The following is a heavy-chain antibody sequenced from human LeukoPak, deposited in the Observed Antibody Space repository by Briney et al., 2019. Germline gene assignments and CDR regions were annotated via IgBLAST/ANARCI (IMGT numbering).Heavy chain of an antibody. CDR2: TIPIFGTA. Sequence: ASVKVSCKASGGTFSSYAISWVRQAPGQGLEWMGGTIPIFGTANYAQKFQGRVTITADESTSTAYMELSSLRSEDTAVYYCAGAAAGTLTPYDYWGQGTLVTVSS. V-gene: IGHV1-69*13. CDR3: AGAAAGTLTPYDY. CDR1: GGTFSSYA. J-gene: IGHJ4*02. D-gene: IGHD6-13*01.